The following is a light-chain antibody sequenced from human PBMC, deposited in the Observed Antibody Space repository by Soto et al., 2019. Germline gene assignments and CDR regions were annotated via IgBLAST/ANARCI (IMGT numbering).Light chain of an antibody. CDR1: QSVSSN. Sequence: EIVMTQSPATLSVSTWERATCSCMASQSVSSNLAWYQQKPGQAPRLLIYGASIRATGIPARFSGSGSGTEFTLTISTLQSEDFAIYYCQHYNNWPPWTFGQGTKVDIK. V-gene: IGKV3-15*01. J-gene: IGKJ1*01. CDR2: GAS. CDR3: QHYNNWPPWT.